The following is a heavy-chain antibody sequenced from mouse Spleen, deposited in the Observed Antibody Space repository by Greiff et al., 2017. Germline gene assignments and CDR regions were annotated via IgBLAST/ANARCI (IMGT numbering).Heavy chain of an antibody. CDR2: IDPENGDT. CDR3: TTGGYDPLFAY. D-gene: IGHD2-2*01. J-gene: IGHJ3*01. Sequence: EVQLLESGAELVRPGASVKLSCTASGFNIKDDYMHWVKQRPEQGLEWIGWIDPENGDTEYASKFQGKATITADTSSNTAYLQLSSLTSEDTAVYYCTTGGYDPLFAYWGQGTLVTVSA. V-gene: IGHV14-4*01. CDR1: GFNIKDDY.